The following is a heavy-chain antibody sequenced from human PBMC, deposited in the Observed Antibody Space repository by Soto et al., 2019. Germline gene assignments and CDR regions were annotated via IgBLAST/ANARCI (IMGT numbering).Heavy chain of an antibody. J-gene: IGHJ4*02. D-gene: IGHD1-1*01. CDR1: GYTFTSYG. Sequence: QVHLVQSGAEVKKPGASVKVSCKASGYTFTSYGITWVRQAPGQGLEWMGWISAHNGNTDYAQKLQGRVIVTRDTSPSTAYMELRSLRSDATAVYYCARARYGDYWGQGALVTVSS. CDR2: ISAHNGNT. V-gene: IGHV1-18*01. CDR3: ARARYGDY.